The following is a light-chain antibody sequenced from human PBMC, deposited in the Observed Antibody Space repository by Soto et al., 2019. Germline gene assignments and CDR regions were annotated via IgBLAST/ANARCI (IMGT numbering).Light chain of an antibody. V-gene: IGLV2-14*01. CDR1: SSDVGGYNY. CDR3: SSYTSSDTYV. CDR2: EVS. J-gene: IGLJ1*01. Sequence: QSALTQPASVSGSPGQSIPVSCTGTSSDVGGYNYVSWYQQHPGEAPKLMIYEVSNQPSGVSNRFSGSKSGNTASLTISGLQAEDEADYYCSSYTSSDTYVFGTGTKVTVL.